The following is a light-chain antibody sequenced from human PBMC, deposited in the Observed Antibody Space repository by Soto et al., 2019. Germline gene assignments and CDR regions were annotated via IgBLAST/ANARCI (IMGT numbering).Light chain of an antibody. CDR2: DVN. J-gene: IGLJ3*02. CDR3: VAYKGSPTRVV. CDR1: SSDVGGYDS. V-gene: IGLV2-14*03. Sequence: QSALTQPASMSGSPGQSITISCTGTSSDVGGYDSVSWYQCHPGKAPKLMIYDVNNRPSGVSPRFSGSKSGNTASLTISGPQAYDAGDYYCVAYKGSPTRVVFGGGTKLTAL.